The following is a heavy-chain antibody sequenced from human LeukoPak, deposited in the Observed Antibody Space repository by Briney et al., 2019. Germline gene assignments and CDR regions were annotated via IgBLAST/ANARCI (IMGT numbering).Heavy chain of an antibody. CDR1: GYTFTSYY. J-gene: IGHJ3*02. CDR3: ARDGHRRYHYDSSGREDAFDI. Sequence: ASVKVSCKASGYTFTSYYMHWVRQAPGQGLEWMGIINPSGGSTSYAQKFQGRVTMTRDMSTSTVYMELSSLRSEDTAVYYCARDGHRRYHYDSSGREDAFDIWGQGTMVTVSS. CDR2: INPSGGST. D-gene: IGHD3-22*01. V-gene: IGHV1-46*01.